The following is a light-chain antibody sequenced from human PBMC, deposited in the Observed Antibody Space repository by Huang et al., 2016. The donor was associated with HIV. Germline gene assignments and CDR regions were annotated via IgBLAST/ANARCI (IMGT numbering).Light chain of an antibody. CDR3: QQYGSTIT. CDR1: QSISSMY. J-gene: IGKJ5*01. CDR2: GAS. Sequence: EIVLTQSPGTLSLSPGERATLSCRASQSISSMYLAWYQQKLGQAPRLLIYGASSRATGVPDRVSGSGSGTDFILTISRLEPEDFAIYYCQQYGSTITFGQGTRLETK. V-gene: IGKV3-20*01.